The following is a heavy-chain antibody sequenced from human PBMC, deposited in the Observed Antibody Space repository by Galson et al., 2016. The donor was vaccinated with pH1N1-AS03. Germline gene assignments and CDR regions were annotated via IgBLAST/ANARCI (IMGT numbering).Heavy chain of an antibody. V-gene: IGHV3-9*01. CDR1: GFAFDDYA. CDR2: ISWNSGRM. Sequence: SLRLSCAASGFAFDDYAVHWVRQRPGKGLEWVAGISWNSGRMGYADFVKGRFIISRDNAKNSVYLQMSSLRAEDTAVYYYAKDKSPGVAATEVYCFESWGQGALVTVSS. J-gene: IGHJ4*02. D-gene: IGHD3-3*01. CDR3: AKDKSPGVAATEVYCFES.